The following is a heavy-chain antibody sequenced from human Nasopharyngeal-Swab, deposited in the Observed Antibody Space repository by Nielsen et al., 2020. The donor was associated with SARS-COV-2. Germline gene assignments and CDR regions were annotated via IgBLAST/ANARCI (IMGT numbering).Heavy chain of an antibody. CDR1: GFTFNNYN. CDR2: ISSSSSYI. V-gene: IGHV3-21*01. CDR3: ARDGLEYDFWSAYFMDV. D-gene: IGHD3-3*01. J-gene: IGHJ6*02. Sequence: GGSLRLSCTASGFTFNNYNFNWVRQAPGKGLEWVSSISSSSSYIYYAVFVKGRYTISSDNAKDSLYLQMNSLRAEDTAVYYCARDGLEYDFWSAYFMDVWGQGTTVTVSS.